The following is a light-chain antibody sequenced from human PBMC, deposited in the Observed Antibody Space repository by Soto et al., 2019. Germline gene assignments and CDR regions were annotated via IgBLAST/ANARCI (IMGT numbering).Light chain of an antibody. Sequence: TKSTQSRSSLYLGVGGIVTITCRASQDIGNDLGWYQQKPGKAPNLLIYAASSLQSGVPSRFSVCGTGTEFTLNVCSLDTEDCATSYRLRDYNNPPTLGPGTKVDI. CDR1: QDIGND. CDR3: LRDYNNPPT. J-gene: IGKJ1*01. V-gene: IGKV1-6*01. CDR2: AAS.